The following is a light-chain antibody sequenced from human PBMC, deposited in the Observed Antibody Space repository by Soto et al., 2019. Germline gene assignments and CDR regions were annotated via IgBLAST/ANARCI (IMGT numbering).Light chain of an antibody. CDR2: GNS. CDR3: QSYGDSLSGYV. V-gene: IGLV1-40*01. J-gene: IGLJ1*01. CDR1: NSNIGAGYD. Sequence: SFLTQPPSVSGAPGQSVTISCTGSNSNIGAGYDVHWYQQLPGTAPKLLIYGNSNRPSGVPDRFSGSKSGTSASLTITGLQAEDEADYYCQSYGDSLSGYVFGTGTKV.